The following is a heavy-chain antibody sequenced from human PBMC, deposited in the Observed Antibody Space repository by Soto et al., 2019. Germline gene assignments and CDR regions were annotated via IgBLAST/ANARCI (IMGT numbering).Heavy chain of an antibody. Sequence: SCAASGFTFSTYGMHWVRQAPGKGLEWLAIIWYDGTNKFYADSVKGRFTVSRDNYKNALYLQMNGLRAEDTAVYYCATDGPRIAVAGTYPDHWGQGTLVTVSS. CDR2: IWYDGTNK. V-gene: IGHV3-33*01. CDR1: GFTFSTYG. CDR3: ATDGPRIAVAGTYPDH. D-gene: IGHD6-19*01. J-gene: IGHJ4*02.